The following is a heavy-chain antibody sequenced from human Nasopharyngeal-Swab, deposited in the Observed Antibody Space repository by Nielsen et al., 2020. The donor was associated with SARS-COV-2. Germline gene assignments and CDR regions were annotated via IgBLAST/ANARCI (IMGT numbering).Heavy chain of an antibody. CDR2: IIPIFGTA. CDR3: ARRQDNMDTAMVNFPLYYYYYYMDV. J-gene: IGHJ6*03. D-gene: IGHD5-18*01. V-gene: IGHV1-69*13. Sequence: SVKVPCKASGGIFSTYVIRWVRKAPGQGLEWMGGIIPIFGTANYAQKFQGTVTITADESTGTAYMELSSLGSEDTAVYYCARRQDNMDTAMVNFPLYYYYYYMDVWCKGTTVTVSS. CDR1: GGIFSTYV.